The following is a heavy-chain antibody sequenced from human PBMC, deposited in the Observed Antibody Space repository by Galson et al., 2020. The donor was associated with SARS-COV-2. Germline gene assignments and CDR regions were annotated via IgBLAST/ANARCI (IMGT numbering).Heavy chain of an antibody. J-gene: IGHJ6*03. CDR2: IKQDGSEK. D-gene: IGHD6-19*01. CDR1: GFTFSSYW. Sequence: GGSLRLSCAASGFTFSSYWMSWVRQAPGKGLEWVANIKQDGSEKYYVDSVKGRFPISRDNAKNSLYLQMNSLRAEDTAVYYCARDVGLSLYSSGWYYYYYYMDVWGKGTTVTVSS. CDR3: ARDVGLSLYSSGWYYYYYYMDV. V-gene: IGHV3-7*03.